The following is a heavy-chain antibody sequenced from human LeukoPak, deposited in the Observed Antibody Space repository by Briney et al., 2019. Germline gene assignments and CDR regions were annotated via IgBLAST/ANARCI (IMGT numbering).Heavy chain of an antibody. Sequence: GGSLRLSCAASGFTFSSYAMHWVRQAPGKGLEWVAVISYDGSNKYYADSVKGRFTISRDNSKNTPYLQMNSLRAEDTAVYYCARDRFSSGWYSSLFDLGYWGQGTLVTVSS. V-gene: IGHV3-30-3*01. D-gene: IGHD6-19*01. CDR3: ARDRFSSGWYSSLFDLGY. CDR2: ISYDGSNK. J-gene: IGHJ4*02. CDR1: GFTFSSYA.